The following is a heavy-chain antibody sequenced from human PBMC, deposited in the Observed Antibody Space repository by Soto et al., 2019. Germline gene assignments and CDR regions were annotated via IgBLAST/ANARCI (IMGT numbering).Heavy chain of an antibody. CDR3: AREHDYPPLYDY. D-gene: IGHD4-17*01. V-gene: IGHV4-30-4*01. Sequence: SETLSLNCTVSGGSISSGDYYWSWIRQPPGKGLEWIGYIYYSGSTYYNPSLKSRVTISVDTSKNQFSLKLSSVTAADTAVYYCAREHDYPPLYDYWGQGTLVTVSS. J-gene: IGHJ4*02. CDR1: GGSISSGDYY. CDR2: IYYSGST.